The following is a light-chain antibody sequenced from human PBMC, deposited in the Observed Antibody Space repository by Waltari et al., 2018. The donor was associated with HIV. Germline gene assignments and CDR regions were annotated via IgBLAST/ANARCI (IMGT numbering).Light chain of an antibody. CDR3: QQSVSTPLT. V-gene: IGKV1-39*01. Sequence: DIQMTQSPSSLSASVGDRVTITCRASHSISSSLNWYQQNPGKAPKLLIYAASTLQSGVPSRFSGSGSGTDFTLSISRLQPEDFATCYCQQSVSTPLTCGGGTEVEIK. CDR2: AAS. J-gene: IGKJ4*01. CDR1: HSISSS.